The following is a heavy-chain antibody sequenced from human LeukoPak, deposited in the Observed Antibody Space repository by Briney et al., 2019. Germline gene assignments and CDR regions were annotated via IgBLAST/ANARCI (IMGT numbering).Heavy chain of an antibody. Sequence: GASVKVSCKASGYTFTSYDINWVRQAPGQGLEWMGWMNPNRGKTGYAQKFQGRVTMTRNTSVSTVYMELSSLRSEGTAVYYCARANVRWLVLMGDQRRSYGMDVWGQGTTVTVSS. CDR2: MNPNRGKT. J-gene: IGHJ6*02. CDR1: GYTFTSYD. CDR3: ARANVRWLVLMGDQRRSYGMDV. D-gene: IGHD2-8*01. V-gene: IGHV1-8*02.